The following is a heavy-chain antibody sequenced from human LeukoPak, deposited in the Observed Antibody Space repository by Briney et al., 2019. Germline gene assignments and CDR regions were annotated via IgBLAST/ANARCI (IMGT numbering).Heavy chain of an antibody. CDR2: IIPIFGTS. CDR3: ARANYYDSSGYYS. J-gene: IGHJ4*02. CDR1: VGTFSSYA. Sequence: SVKVSCKASVGTFSSYAISGVRQAPGQGREWMGGIIPIFGTSNYAQKFQGRVTITAAESTSTAYMELSSLRSEDTAVYYCARANYYDSSGYYSWGQGTLVTVSS. D-gene: IGHD3-22*01. V-gene: IGHV1-69*13.